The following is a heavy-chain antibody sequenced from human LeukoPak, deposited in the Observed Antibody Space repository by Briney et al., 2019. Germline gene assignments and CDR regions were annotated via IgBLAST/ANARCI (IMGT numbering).Heavy chain of an antibody. D-gene: IGHD2-15*01. CDR3: VRASVESGGAFDI. CDR1: GGSISTDY. CDR2: VSFGGGT. J-gene: IGHJ3*02. V-gene: IGHV4-59*01. Sequence: SETLSLTCTVSGGSISTDYWSWIRQPPGKGLDWIGYVSFGGGTNYNPSLKSRVITSADTSKNQFSLNLTSVTAADTAVYYCVRASVESGGAFDIWGQGTMVTVSS.